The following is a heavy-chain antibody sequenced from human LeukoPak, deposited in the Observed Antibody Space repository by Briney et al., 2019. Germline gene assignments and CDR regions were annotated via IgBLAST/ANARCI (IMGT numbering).Heavy chain of an antibody. CDR1: GYTFTGYY. D-gene: IGHD5-12*01. CDR3: ARDRGSGYDFDY. J-gene: IGHJ4*02. CDR2: INPNSGGT. V-gene: IGHV1-2*06. Sequence: ASVKVSCKASGYTFTGYYIHWVRQAPRQGLECMGRINPNSGGTNYAQKFQGRVTMTRDTSISTAYMELSRLRSDDTAIYYCARDRGSGYDFDYWGPGTLVTVSS.